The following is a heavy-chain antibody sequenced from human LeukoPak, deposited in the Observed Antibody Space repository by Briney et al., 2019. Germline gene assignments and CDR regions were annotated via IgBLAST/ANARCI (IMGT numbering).Heavy chain of an antibody. J-gene: IGHJ3*01. CDR1: GFTFSSYS. Sequence: GGSLRLSCAASGFTFSSYSMNWVRQAPGKGLEWISYIRTSGGVVSYTDSVRGRFTISTDSAKNSLYLQMNSLRDDDTAVYYCVRDQFYAFDVWGQGTMVTVSS. CDR3: VRDQFYAFDV. CDR2: IRTSGGVV. V-gene: IGHV3-48*02.